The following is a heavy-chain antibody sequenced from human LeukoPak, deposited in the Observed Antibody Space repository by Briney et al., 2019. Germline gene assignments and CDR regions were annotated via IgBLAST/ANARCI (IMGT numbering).Heavy chain of an antibody. D-gene: IGHD6-13*01. V-gene: IGHV3-30*02. Sequence: GGSLRLSCTTSGFTFSSSAMSWVRQAPGKGLEWVAFIHYDGSNNYYADSVKGRFTISRDNSKNTLYLQMNTPRADDTAVYYCAKDHGSSDWYYFDYWGQGTLVTVSS. CDR3: AKDHGSSDWYYFDY. CDR1: GFTFSSSA. CDR2: IHYDGSNN. J-gene: IGHJ4*02.